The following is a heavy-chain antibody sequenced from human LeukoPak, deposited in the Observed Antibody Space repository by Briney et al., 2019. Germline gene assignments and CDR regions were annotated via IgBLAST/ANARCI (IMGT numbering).Heavy chain of an antibody. J-gene: IGHJ4*02. CDR2: IWYDGSNK. Sequence: GGSLRLSCAASGFTFSSYGLHWVRQAPGKGLEWVAVIWYDGSNKYYADSVKGRFTISRDNSKNTLYLQMNSLRAEDTAVYYCARSRDGYNTFDYWGQGTLVTVSS. V-gene: IGHV3-33*01. D-gene: IGHD5-24*01. CDR1: GFTFSSYG. CDR3: ARSRDGYNTFDY.